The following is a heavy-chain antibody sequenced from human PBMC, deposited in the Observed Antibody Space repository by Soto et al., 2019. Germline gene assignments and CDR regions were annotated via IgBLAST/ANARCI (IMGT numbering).Heavy chain of an antibody. V-gene: IGHV3-33*01. CDR2: IWYDGSNK. CDR3: GRDDDGEGIDY. CDR1: GFTFSSYG. Sequence: GGSLRLSCAASGFTFSSYGMHWVRQAPGKGLEWVAGIWYDGSNKYYADSVKGRFTISRDNSKNTMYLQMNSLRAEDTAVYYCGRDDDGEGIDYWSRGTLVTVSS. J-gene: IGHJ4*02. D-gene: IGHD2-21*01.